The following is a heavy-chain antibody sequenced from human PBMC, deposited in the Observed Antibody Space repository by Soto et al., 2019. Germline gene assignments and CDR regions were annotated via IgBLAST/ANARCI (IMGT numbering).Heavy chain of an antibody. V-gene: IGHV4-34*01. CDR1: YGSFSGYY. J-gene: IGHJ6*03. Sequence: PSEALSLTCAVYYGSFSGYYLSLMVQPPLKLLEWIWEINHSGSTNYNPSLKSRVTISVDTSKNQFSLKLSSVTAADTAVYYCARSGGWLRLSYYYYYMGVWGKGTTVTVSS. D-gene: IGHD5-12*01. CDR2: INHSGST. CDR3: ARSGGWLRLSYYYYYMGV.